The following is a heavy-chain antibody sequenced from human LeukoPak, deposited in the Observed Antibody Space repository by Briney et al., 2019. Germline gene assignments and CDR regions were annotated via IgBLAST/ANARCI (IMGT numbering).Heavy chain of an antibody. CDR1: GGSISSSSHY. J-gene: IGHJ4*02. D-gene: IGHD2-15*01. CDR2: IYYSGST. V-gene: IGHV4-39*07. Sequence: NPSETLSLTCTVSGGSISSSSHYWGWIRQPPGKGLEWIGSIYYSGSTYYNPSLKSRVTISVDTSKNQFSLKLSSVTAADTAVYYCASSYCSGGSCYSGSDYWGQGTLVTVSS. CDR3: ASSYCSGGSCYSGSDY.